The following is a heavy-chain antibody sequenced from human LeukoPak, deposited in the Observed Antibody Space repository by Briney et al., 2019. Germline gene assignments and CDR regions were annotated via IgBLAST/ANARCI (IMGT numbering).Heavy chain of an antibody. J-gene: IGHJ3*02. CDR1: GFTFSSYW. CDR3: ARDMGGYDLSWAFDI. V-gene: IGHV3-7*01. D-gene: IGHD5-12*01. Sequence: PGGSLRLSCAASGFTFSSYWMSWVRQAPGKGLEWVANIKQDGSEKYYVDSVKGRFTISRDNAKNSLYLQMNSLRAEDTAVYYCARDMGGYDLSWAFDIWGQGTMVTVSS. CDR2: IKQDGSEK.